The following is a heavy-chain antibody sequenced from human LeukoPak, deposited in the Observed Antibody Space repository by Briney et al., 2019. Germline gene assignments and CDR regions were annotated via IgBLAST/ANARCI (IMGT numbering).Heavy chain of an antibody. Sequence: AGGSLRLSCAASGFTFSSYAMSWVRQAPGKGLEWVSAISGPGGSWDYADSVKGRFTISRDNSKNTLFLQMNSLRAEDTAIYYCAKKVGLVSAPLYYFDAWGQGTLVTVSS. CDR2: ISGPGGSW. D-gene: IGHD5/OR15-5a*01. CDR1: GFTFSSYA. CDR3: AKKVGLVSAPLYYFDA. J-gene: IGHJ5*02. V-gene: IGHV3-23*01.